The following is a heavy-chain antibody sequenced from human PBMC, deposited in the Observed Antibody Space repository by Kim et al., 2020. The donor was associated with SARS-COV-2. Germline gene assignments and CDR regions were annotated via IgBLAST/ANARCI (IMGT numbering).Heavy chain of an antibody. J-gene: IGHJ4*02. Sequence: GGSLRLSCAASGFTFSSYAMHWVRQAPGKGLEWVAVISYDGNNKYYADSVKGRFTISRDNSKNTLYLQMNSLRAEEMAVYYCARGGGGYVYFDYWGQGTLVTVSS. CDR3: ARGGGGYVYFDY. V-gene: IGHV3-30-3*01. D-gene: IGHD5-18*01. CDR2: ISYDGNNK. CDR1: GFTFSSYA.